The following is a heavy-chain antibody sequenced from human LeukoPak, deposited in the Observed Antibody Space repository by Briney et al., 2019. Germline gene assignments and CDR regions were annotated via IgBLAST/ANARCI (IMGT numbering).Heavy chain of an antibody. D-gene: IGHD3-3*01. V-gene: IGHV3-48*03. Sequence: GGSLRLSCAASGFTFSSYEMNWVRQAPGKGLEWVSYISSSGSTIYYADSVKGRFTISRDNAKKSLYLQMNSLRAEDTAVYYCARADFRYYFDYWGQGTLVTVSS. CDR2: ISSSGSTI. J-gene: IGHJ4*02. CDR1: GFTFSSYE. CDR3: ARADFRYYFDY.